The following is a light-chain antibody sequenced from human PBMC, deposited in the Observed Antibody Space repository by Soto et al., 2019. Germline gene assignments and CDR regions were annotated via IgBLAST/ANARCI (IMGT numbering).Light chain of an antibody. J-gene: IGKJ4*01. CDR1: QSLSSSY. V-gene: IGKV3-20*01. Sequence: EIVLTQSPGTLSLSPGERATLSCRASQSLSSSYLAWYQQRPSQAPRLLIYGASSRATGIPERFSGSGSATDFTLTISRLEPEDFAVYHCQQYGNSPPTFGGGTKVEI. CDR2: GAS. CDR3: QQYGNSPPT.